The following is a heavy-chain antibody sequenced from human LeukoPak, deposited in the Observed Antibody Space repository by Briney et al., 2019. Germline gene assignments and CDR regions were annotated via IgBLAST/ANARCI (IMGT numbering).Heavy chain of an antibody. CDR2: INSDGSST. CDR1: GFTFSSYW. CDR3: AKTGDSSSWYYFDY. V-gene: IGHV3-74*01. D-gene: IGHD6-13*01. J-gene: IGHJ4*02. Sequence: GGSLRLSCAASGFTFSSYWMHWVRQAPGKGLVWVSRINSDGSSTSYADSVKGRFTISRDNVKNTLYLQMNSLRAEDTAVYYCAKTGDSSSWYYFDYWGQGTLVTVSS.